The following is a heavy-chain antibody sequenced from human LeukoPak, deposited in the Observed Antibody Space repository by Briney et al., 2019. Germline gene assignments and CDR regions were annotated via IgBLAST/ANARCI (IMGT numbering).Heavy chain of an antibody. J-gene: IGHJ3*02. CDR1: GGSISSSSYY. D-gene: IGHD3-10*01. CDR2: IYYSGST. V-gene: IGHV4-39*07. CDR3: ARSSYYPLAFDI. Sequence: PSETLSLTCTVSGGSISSSSYYWGWIRQPPGKGLEWIGSIYYSGSTYYNPSLKSRVTISVDTSKNQFSLKLSSVTAADTAVYYCARSSYYPLAFDIWGQGTMVTVSS.